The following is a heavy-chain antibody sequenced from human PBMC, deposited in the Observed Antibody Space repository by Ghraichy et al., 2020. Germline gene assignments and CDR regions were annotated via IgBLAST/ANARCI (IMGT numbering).Heavy chain of an antibody. CDR1: GFTFSSYA. Sequence: GGSLRLSCAASGFTFSSYAMHWVRQAPGKGLEWVAVISYDGSNKYYADSVKGRFTISRDNSKNTLYLQMNSLRAEDTAVYYCARDGGSADSNYTVVGYYYYGMDVWGQGTTVTVSS. CDR3: ARDGGSADSNYTVVGYYYYGMDV. V-gene: IGHV3-30*04. D-gene: IGHD4-11*01. J-gene: IGHJ6*02. CDR2: ISYDGSNK.